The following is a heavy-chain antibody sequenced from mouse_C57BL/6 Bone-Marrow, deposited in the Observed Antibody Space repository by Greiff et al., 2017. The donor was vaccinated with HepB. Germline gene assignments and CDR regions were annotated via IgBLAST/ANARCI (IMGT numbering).Heavy chain of an antibody. CDR2: ISYSGST. Sequence: EVKLVESGPGLAKPSQTLSLTCSVTGYSITSDYWNWIRNFPGNKLEYMGYISYSGSTDYNPSLNSRISITRDTSNNQYYLQLTSLTTEDTATYYSARYVGWLLRYFDVWGTGTTVTVSS. V-gene: IGHV3-8*01. CDR1: GYSITSDY. J-gene: IGHJ1*03. CDR3: ARYVGWLLRYFDV. D-gene: IGHD2-3*01.